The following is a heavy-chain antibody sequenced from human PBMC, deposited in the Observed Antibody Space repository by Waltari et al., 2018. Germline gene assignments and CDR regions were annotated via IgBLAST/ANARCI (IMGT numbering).Heavy chain of an antibody. V-gene: IGHV5-51*01. CDR1: GYSFTSYW. D-gene: IGHD3-22*01. CDR2: IYPGDSDT. J-gene: IGHJ4*02. Sequence: EVQLVQSGAEVKKPGESLKISCKGSGYSFTSYWIGWVRQMPGKGLEWMGIIYPGDSDTRYSPSFQCQVTSSADKSISTAYLQWSSLKASDTAMYYCARRLPWYYDSSGYYFDYWGQGTLVTVSS. CDR3: ARRLPWYYDSSGYYFDY.